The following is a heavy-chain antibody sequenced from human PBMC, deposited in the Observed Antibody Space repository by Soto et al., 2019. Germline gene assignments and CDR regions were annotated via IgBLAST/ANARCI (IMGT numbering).Heavy chain of an antibody. CDR2: ISAYNGNT. V-gene: IGHV1-18*01. CDR3: ARDLAAGNCDY. CDR1: GYTFTSYA. J-gene: IGHJ4*02. D-gene: IGHD6-19*01. Sequence: GASVKVSCKASGYTFTSYAISWVRQAPGQGLEWMGWISAYNGNTNYAQKLQGRVTMTTDTSTGTAYMELRSLRSDDTAVYYCARDLAAGNCDYWGQGTLVTVSS.